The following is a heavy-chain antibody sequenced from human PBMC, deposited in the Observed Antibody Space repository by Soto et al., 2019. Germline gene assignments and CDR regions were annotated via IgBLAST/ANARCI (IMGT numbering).Heavy chain of an antibody. CDR1: GGSTSDHY. CDR3: VAGPDHAKSAY. Sequence: PSETLSLTCTVSGGSTSDHYLSWTRQPPGKGLEWIGYGLRHEFVGTNPSLTSRVTISVDTSKKQFSLRLNSVTAADTAVYYCVAGPDHAKSAYWGQGTLVTVSS. J-gene: IGHJ4*01. CDR2: GLRHEFV. V-gene: IGHV4-59*11.